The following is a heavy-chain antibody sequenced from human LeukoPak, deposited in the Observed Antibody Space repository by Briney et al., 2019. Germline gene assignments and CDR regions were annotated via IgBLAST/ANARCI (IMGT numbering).Heavy chain of an antibody. V-gene: IGHV4-31*03. J-gene: IGHJ4*02. CDR1: GGSLSSGGYY. CDR3: ARDRETMDY. D-gene: IGHD4/OR15-4a*01. Sequence: SETLSLTCTVSGGSLSSGGYYWSWVRQHPGRGLEWIGYIYYSGSTYYNPSLKSRVTISVDTSKNQFSLRLSSVTAADTAVYYCARDRETMDYWGQGTLVTVSS. CDR2: IYYSGST.